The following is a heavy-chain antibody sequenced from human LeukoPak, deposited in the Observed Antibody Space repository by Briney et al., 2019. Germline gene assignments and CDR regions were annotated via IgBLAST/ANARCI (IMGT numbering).Heavy chain of an antibody. CDR1: GFSLSTYF. J-gene: IGHJ4*02. Sequence: SGGSLRLSCEASGFSLSTYFISWIRQAPGKGLEWVSYITNSGRSTKYADAVKGRFTISRDNTKQSVYLEMTDLRAEDTAVYYCAREASGYYHVFDSWGQGTLVTVSS. CDR3: AREASGYYHVFDS. V-gene: IGHV3-11*04. D-gene: IGHD3-3*01. CDR2: ITNSGRST.